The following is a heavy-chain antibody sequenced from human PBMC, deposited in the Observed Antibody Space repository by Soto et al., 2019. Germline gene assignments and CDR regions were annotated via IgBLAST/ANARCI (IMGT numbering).Heavy chain of an antibody. CDR3: AKGNSWSPALVLDI. CDR1: GFTFCSYA. D-gene: IGHD1-7*01. J-gene: IGHJ3*02. V-gene: IGHV3-23*01. Sequence: AGGSLRLSCAASGFTFCSYAMNWVRPAPGEGLEWVSAISGSGGSTYYADSVKGRFTISRDSSKNTLYLQMNSLRAEDTAVYYCAKGNSWSPALVLDIWGQGTMVTVSS. CDR2: ISGSGGST.